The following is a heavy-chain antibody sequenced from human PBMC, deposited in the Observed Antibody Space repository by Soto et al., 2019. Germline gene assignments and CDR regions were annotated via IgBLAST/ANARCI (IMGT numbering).Heavy chain of an antibody. CDR1: GFTFSSYA. CDR3: AKSGTDYGLTY. Sequence: GGSLRLSCAASGFTFSSYAMSWVRQAPGKGLEWVSAISGSGGSAYYADSVKGRFTISRDNSKNTLYLQMNSLRAEDTAVYYCAKSGTDYGLTYWGQGTLVTVSS. CDR2: ISGSGGSA. D-gene: IGHD4-17*01. J-gene: IGHJ4*02. V-gene: IGHV3-23*01.